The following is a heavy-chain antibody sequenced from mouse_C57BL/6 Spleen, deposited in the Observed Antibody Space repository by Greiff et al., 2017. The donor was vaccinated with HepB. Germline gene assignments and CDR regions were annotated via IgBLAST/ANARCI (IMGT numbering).Heavy chain of an antibody. D-gene: IGHD2-2*01. Sequence: EVQLQQSGPVLVKPGASVKMSCKASGYTFTDYYMNWVKQSHGKSLEWIGVINPYNGGTSYNQKFKGKATLTVDKSSSTAYMELNSLTSADSAVYYCASAGGYDGTWFAYWGQGTLVTVSA. CDR2: INPYNGGT. CDR3: ASAGGYDGTWFAY. V-gene: IGHV1-19*01. J-gene: IGHJ3*01. CDR1: GYTFTDYY.